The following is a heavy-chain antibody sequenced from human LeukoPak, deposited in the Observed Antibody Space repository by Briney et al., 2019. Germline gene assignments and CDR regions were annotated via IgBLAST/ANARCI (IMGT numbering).Heavy chain of an antibody. CDR2: ISAYNGNT. CDR1: GYTFTGYY. Sequence: ASVKVSCKASGYTFTGYYMHWVRQAPGQGLEWMGWISAYNGNTNYAQKLQGRVTMTTDTSTSTAYMELRSLRSDDTAVYYCARNIPGPLDYWGQGTLVTVSS. J-gene: IGHJ4*02. D-gene: IGHD1-14*01. CDR3: ARNIPGPLDY. V-gene: IGHV1-18*04.